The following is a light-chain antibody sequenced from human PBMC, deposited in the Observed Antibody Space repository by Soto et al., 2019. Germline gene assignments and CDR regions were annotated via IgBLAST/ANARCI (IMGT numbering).Light chain of an antibody. V-gene: IGKV1-33*01. Sequence: DIKMTQSPSSLSASVGDSVTLTCQESEDVSDYVNWYQQKPGRAPKLLIYDASKLETGVPSRFSGSGSGTDFSFTIRDLQPEDFAVYYCQLYKTVILTFGGGTRVDI. CDR3: QLYKTVILT. CDR2: DAS. J-gene: IGKJ4*01. CDR1: EDVSDY.